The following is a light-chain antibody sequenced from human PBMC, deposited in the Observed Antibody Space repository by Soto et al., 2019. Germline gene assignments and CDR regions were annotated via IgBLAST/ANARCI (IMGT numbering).Light chain of an antibody. CDR1: SSDVGGYNY. J-gene: IGLJ2*01. CDR2: DVT. V-gene: IGLV2-11*01. Sequence: QSALTQPRSVSGSPGQSVTISCTGTSSDVGGYNYVSWYQQYPGKAPKFVIYDVTKRPSGVPDRFSGSKSGNTASLTVSGLRAEDEADYYCSSYAGNKLLFGGGTKLTVL. CDR3: SSYAGNKLL.